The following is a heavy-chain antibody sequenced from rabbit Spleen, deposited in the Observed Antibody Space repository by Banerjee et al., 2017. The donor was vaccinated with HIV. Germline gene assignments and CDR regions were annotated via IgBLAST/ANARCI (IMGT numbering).Heavy chain of an antibody. CDR1: GVSFSSNHY. CDR3: ARDTSSSFSSYGMDL. CDR2: IEGGSSGFT. J-gene: IGHJ6*01. V-gene: IGHV1S40*01. Sequence: QSLEESGGDLVKPGASLTLTCTASGVSFSSNHYMCWVRQAPGKGLEWIACIEGGSSGFTYFASWAKGRFTISKTSSTTVTLQMTSLTAADTATYFCARDTSSSFSSYGMDLWGQGTLVTVS. D-gene: IGHD1-1*01.